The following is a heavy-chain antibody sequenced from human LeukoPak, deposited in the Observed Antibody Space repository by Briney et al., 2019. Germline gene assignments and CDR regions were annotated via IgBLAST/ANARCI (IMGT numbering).Heavy chain of an antibody. Sequence: SETLSLTCTVSGGSISSYYWSWIRQPPGKGLEWIGYIYYSGSTNYNPSLKSRVTISVDTSKNQFSLKLSSVTAADTAVYYCTRDFDYWGQGTLVTVSS. V-gene: IGHV4-59*01. CDR3: TRDFDY. J-gene: IGHJ4*02. CDR1: GGSISSYY. CDR2: IYYSGST.